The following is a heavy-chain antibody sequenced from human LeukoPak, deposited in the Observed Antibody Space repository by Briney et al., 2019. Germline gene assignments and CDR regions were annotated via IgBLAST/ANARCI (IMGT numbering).Heavy chain of an antibody. Sequence: GGSLRLSCAASGFTFSSYAMNWVRQAPGKGLESVSTISGSDGSTYYADSVKGRFTISRDNSKNTLYLQTNSLSAEDTAVYYCAKGRGSGWSRLDYLGQGTLVTVSS. D-gene: IGHD6-19*01. CDR1: GFTFSSYA. V-gene: IGHV3-23*01. CDR3: AKGRGSGWSRLDY. J-gene: IGHJ4*02. CDR2: ISGSDGST.